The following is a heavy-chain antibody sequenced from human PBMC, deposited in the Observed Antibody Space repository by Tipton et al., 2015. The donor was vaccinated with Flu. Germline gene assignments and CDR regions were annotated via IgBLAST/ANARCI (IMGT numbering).Heavy chain of an antibody. CDR3: ARSSSWYYFDY. V-gene: IGHV3-33*01. CDR1: GFTFSSYG. J-gene: IGHJ4*02. Sequence: SGFTFSSYGMHWVRQAPGKGLEWVAVIWYDGSNKYYADSVKGRFTISRDNSKNTLYLQMNSLRAEDTAVYYCARSSSWYYFDYWGQGTLVTVSS. D-gene: IGHD6-13*01. CDR2: IWYDGSNK.